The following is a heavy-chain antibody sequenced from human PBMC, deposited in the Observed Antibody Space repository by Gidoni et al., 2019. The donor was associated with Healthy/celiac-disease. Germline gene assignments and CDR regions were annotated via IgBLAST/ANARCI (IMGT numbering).Heavy chain of an antibody. J-gene: IGHJ6*03. CDR1: GFPFSRYA. CDR3: ARAAAGLFFYYYMDV. V-gene: IGHV3-30*01. CDR2: ISYDGSNK. Sequence: QVQLVESGGGVVQPGRSLSLSCASSGFPFSRYAMHWVRQAPGKGLEWVAVISYDGSNKYYADSVKGRFTISRDNSKNTLYLQMNSLRAEDTAVYYCARAAAGLFFYYYMDVWGKGTTVTVSS. D-gene: IGHD6-13*01.